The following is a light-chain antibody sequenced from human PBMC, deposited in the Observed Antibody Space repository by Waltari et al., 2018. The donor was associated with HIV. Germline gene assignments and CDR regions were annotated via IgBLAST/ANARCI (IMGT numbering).Light chain of an antibody. CDR3: QSADNSGTYVV. J-gene: IGLJ2*01. Sequence: SYELTQPPSVSVSPGQTARITCSGDAFPTQYGHWYQQKPGQAPVLVIYKDTERPSGIPERFSGSSSGTTVTLSISGVQAEDEADYYCQSADNSGTYVVFGGGTKLTVL. CDR2: KDT. CDR1: AFPTQY. V-gene: IGLV3-25*03.